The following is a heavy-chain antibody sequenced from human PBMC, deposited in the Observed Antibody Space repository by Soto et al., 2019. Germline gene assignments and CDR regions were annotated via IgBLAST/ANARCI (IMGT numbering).Heavy chain of an antibody. Sequence: GGSLRLSCAVSGFSFGTYWMSWVRQAPGKGLEWLASIKEDGSERYYLDSVKGRFTISRDNAKDSLSLQMNSLRGEDTAFYYCARDVGPVTIFGEALSGYFDFWGQGTLVTVSS. D-gene: IGHD3-3*01. J-gene: IGHJ4*02. CDR2: IKEDGSER. CDR3: ARDVGPVTIFGEALSGYFDF. V-gene: IGHV3-7*03. CDR1: GFSFGTYW.